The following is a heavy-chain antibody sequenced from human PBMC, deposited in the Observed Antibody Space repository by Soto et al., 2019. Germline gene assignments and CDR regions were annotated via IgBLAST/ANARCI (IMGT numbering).Heavy chain of an antibody. J-gene: IGHJ3*02. D-gene: IGHD2-15*01. CDR2: IYYSGST. V-gene: IGHV4-39*01. Sequence: PSETLSLTCTVSGGSISSSSYYWGWIRQPPGEGLEWIGSIYYSGSTYYNPSLKSRVTISVDTSKNQFSLKLSSVTAADTAVYYCAEYCSGGSCFFDAFDIWGQGTMVTVSS. CDR1: GGSISSSSYY. CDR3: AEYCSGGSCFFDAFDI.